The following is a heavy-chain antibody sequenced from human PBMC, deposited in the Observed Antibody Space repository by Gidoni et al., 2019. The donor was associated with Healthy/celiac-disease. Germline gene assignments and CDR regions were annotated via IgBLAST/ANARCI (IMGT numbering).Heavy chain of an antibody. J-gene: IGHJ5*02. V-gene: IGHV4-34*01. D-gene: IGHD3-3*01. CDR2: INHSGST. Sequence: QVQLQQWGAGLLKPSETLSLTCAVYGGSFSGYYWSLIRQPPGKGLEWIGEINHSGSTNYNPSLKSRVTISVDTSKNQFSLKLSSVTAADTAVYYCARVGYDFWSGYSKTNWFDPWGQGTLVTVSS. CDR3: ARVGYDFWSGYSKTNWFDP. CDR1: GGSFSGYY.